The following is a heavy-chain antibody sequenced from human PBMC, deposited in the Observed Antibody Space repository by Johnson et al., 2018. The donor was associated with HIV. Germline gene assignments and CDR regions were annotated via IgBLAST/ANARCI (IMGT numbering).Heavy chain of an antibody. CDR2: ISYDGSNK. V-gene: IGHV3-30-3*01. CDR3: ARDAKVGYGDAFDI. J-gene: IGHJ3*02. D-gene: IGHD5-12*01. Sequence: QVQLVESGGGVVQPRGSLRLSCAASGFTFSSYAMHWVRQAPGKGLECVAVISYDGSNKYYADSVKGRFTISRDNAKNTLYRQMNSLRAEDTAVFYCARDAKVGYGDAFDIWGHGKMVTVYS. CDR1: GFTFSSYA.